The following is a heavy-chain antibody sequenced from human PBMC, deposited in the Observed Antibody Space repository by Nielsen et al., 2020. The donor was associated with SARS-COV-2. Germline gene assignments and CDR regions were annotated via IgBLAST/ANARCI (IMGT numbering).Heavy chain of an antibody. CDR3: AGSGSGWYNFDS. D-gene: IGHD6-19*01. CDR2: INHNSGGP. J-gene: IGHJ4*02. CDR1: GYRFSVYY. V-gene: IGHV1-2*06. Sequence: ASVKVSCKAPGYRFSVYYMHWVRQAPGQGLEWMGRINHNSGGPNYAQKFQGRVTMTWDTSISTAYMELSGLKSDDTAVFYCAGSGSGWYNFDSWGQGTLVTVSS.